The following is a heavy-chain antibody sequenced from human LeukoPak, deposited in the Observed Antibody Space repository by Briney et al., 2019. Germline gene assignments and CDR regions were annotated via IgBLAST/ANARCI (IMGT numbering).Heavy chain of an antibody. CDR2: IYYSGST. V-gene: IGHV4-31*03. Sequence: NPSETLSLTRTVSGGSISSGGYFWSWIRQHPGKGLEWIGYIYYSGSTYYNPSRKSRVTISVDTSKNQFSLKLSSVTAADTAVYYCARDTADCGGDCYSDGYYFDYWGQGTLVTVSS. CDR1: GGSISSGGYF. D-gene: IGHD2-21*02. CDR3: ARDTADCGGDCYSDGYYFDY. J-gene: IGHJ4*02.